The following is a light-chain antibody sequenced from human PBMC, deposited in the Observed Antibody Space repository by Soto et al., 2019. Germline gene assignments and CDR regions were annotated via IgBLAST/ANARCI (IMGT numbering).Light chain of an antibody. Sequence: IQMTQSPSTLSACEGDRVTISCRASQSVSIWLAWYQHKPGSAPKLLIYKSSILESGVPSRFSGSASGTEFTLTIGSLPPDDFATYYCQHFNTAPWTFGQGTKV. CDR2: KSS. J-gene: IGKJ1*01. CDR1: QSVSIW. CDR3: QHFNTAPWT. V-gene: IGKV1-5*03.